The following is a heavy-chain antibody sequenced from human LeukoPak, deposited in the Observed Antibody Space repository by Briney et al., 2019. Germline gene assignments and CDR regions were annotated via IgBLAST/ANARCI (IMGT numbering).Heavy chain of an antibody. D-gene: IGHD3-10*01. CDR2: IYYSGST. CDR3: ARRRIRRYYGSGSYRVPPPDV. V-gene: IGHV4-39*01. J-gene: IGHJ6*04. CDR1: GGSISSSSYY. Sequence: SETLSLTCTVSGGSISSSSYYWGWIRQPPGKGLEWIGSIYYSGSTYYNPSLKSRVTISVDTSKNQFSLKLSSVTAADTAVYYCARRRIRRYYGSGSYRVPPPDVWGKGTTVTVSS.